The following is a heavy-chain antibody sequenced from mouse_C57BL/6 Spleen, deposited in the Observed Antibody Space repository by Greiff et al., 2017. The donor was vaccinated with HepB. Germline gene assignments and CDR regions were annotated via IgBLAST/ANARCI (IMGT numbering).Heavy chain of an antibody. CDR3: ASTMITTTVFAY. CDR2: ISSGGSYT. V-gene: IGHV5-6*01. Sequence: EVNLVESGGDLVKPGGSLKLSCAASGFTFSSYGMSWVRQTPDKRLEWVATISSGGSYTYYPDSVKGRFTISRDNAKNTLYLQMSSLKSEDTAMYYCASTMITTTVFAYWGQGTLVTVSA. CDR1: GFTFSSYG. J-gene: IGHJ3*01. D-gene: IGHD2-4*01.